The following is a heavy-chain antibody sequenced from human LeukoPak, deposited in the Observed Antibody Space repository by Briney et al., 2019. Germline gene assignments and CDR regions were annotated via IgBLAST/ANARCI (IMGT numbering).Heavy chain of an antibody. CDR2: IYSGGTT. D-gene: IGHD4-23*01. Sequence: PGGSLRLSCAASGFTVSSDYMSWVRQAPGKGLEWVSVIYSGGTTYYADSVKGRFTISRDNSKNTLYFQMNSLRAEDTAVYYCARDLDGGAGDAFDIWGQGTMVTVSS. V-gene: IGHV3-66*01. J-gene: IGHJ3*02. CDR1: GFTVSSDY. CDR3: ARDLDGGAGDAFDI.